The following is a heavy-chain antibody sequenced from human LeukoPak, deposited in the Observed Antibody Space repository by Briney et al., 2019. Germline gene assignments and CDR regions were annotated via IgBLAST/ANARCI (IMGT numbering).Heavy chain of an antibody. D-gene: IGHD5-18*01. Sequence: SETLSLTCTVSGGSISSHYWSWIRQPPGKGLEWIGYIYYSGSTNYNPSLKSRDTISVDTSKHQFSLKLSSVTAADTAVYYCARVFRPLDTAMVLFDPWGQGTLVTVSS. CDR2: IYYSGST. V-gene: IGHV4-59*11. CDR1: GGSISSHY. CDR3: ARVFRPLDTAMVLFDP. J-gene: IGHJ5*02.